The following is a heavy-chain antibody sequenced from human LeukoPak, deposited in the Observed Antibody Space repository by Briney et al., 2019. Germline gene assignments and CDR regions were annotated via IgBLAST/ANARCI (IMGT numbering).Heavy chain of an antibody. V-gene: IGHV4-34*01. J-gene: IGHJ6*03. D-gene: IGHD3-10*01. CDR2: INHSGST. CDR3: ARRAYYYGSGSYYNTQYYYYYYMDV. Sequence: PGGSLRLSCAASGFTFSNAWMSWIRQPPGKGLEWIGEINHSGSTNYNPSLKSRVTISVDTSKNQFSLKLSSVTAADTAVYYCARRAYYYGSGSYYNTQYYYYYYMDVWGKGTTVTISS. CDR1: GFTFSNAW.